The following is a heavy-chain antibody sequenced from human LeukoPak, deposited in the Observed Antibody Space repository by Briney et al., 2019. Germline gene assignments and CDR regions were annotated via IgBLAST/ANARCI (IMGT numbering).Heavy chain of an antibody. CDR1: GGSFSGYY. Sequence: PSETLSLTCAVYGGSFSGYYWSWIRQPPGKGLEWIGEINHSGSTNYNPSLKSRVTISVDTSKNQFSLKLSSVTAADTAVYYCARVGTGATINDYWGQGTLVTVSS. D-gene: IGHD1-26*01. V-gene: IGHV4-34*01. J-gene: IGHJ4*02. CDR2: INHSGST. CDR3: ARVGTGATINDY.